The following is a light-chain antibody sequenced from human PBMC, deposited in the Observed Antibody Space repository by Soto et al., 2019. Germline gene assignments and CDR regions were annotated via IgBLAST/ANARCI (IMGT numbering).Light chain of an antibody. Sequence: DIQMTQSPSSLSASVGDRVTITCRASQGISTYLNWYQQKPGQAPKLLIYAASSLQSGVPSRFSGSGSETDFTLTISSLQPEDFATDSCKQSYSTTLTFGQGTKVEIK. V-gene: IGKV1-39*01. CDR2: AAS. J-gene: IGKJ1*01. CDR1: QGISTY. CDR3: KQSYSTTLT.